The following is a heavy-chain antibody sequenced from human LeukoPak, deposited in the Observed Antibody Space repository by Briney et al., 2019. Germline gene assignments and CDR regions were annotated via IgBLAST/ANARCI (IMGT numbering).Heavy chain of an antibody. D-gene: IGHD3-16*02. V-gene: IGHV1-69*04. J-gene: IGHJ3*01. CDR1: GDNFSSYV. Sequence: SVKVSCKASGDNFSSYVITWVRQAPGQGLEWMGRIIPTLDVANFAQKFKGRVTITADKSTNTAHLELSSLRSEDTAVYYCTREGVYSPDPASYHRLPFDFWGEGTVVIVSS. CDR2: IIPTLDVA. CDR3: TREGVYSPDPASYHRLPFDF.